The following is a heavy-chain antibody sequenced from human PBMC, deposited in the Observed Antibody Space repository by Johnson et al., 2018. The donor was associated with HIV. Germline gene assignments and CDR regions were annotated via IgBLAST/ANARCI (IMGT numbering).Heavy chain of an antibody. CDR2: IQYDGTNK. CDR3: ARLPSGYSRDAFNI. J-gene: IGHJ3*02. D-gene: IGHD5-18*01. CDR1: GFTFSSYG. V-gene: IGHV3-30*02. Sequence: QVLLVESGGGVVQPGGSLRLSCAASGFTFSSYGMHWVRQVPGNGLEWVTFIQYDGTNKYYADSVKGRFTISRDNSKNTLYLQMNSLRAEDTAVYYCARLPSGYSRDAFNIWGQGTMVTVSS.